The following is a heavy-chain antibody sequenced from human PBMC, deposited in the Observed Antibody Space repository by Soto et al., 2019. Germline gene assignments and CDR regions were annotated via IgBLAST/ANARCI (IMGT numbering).Heavy chain of an antibody. CDR1: GGSISSYY. V-gene: IGHV4-4*07. Sequence: KTSETLSLTCTVSGGSISSYYWSWIRQPAGKGLEWIGRIYTSGSTNYNPSLKSRVTMSVDTSKNQFSLKLSSVTAADTAVYYCARQQLASYYYYGMDVWGQGTTVTVSS. CDR2: IYTSGST. D-gene: IGHD6-13*01. CDR3: ARQQLASYYYYGMDV. J-gene: IGHJ6*02.